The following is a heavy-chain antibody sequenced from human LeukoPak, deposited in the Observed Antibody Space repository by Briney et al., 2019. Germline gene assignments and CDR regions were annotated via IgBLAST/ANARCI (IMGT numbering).Heavy chain of an antibody. CDR3: ASVDTAMVTFDY. CDR1: GGSISSYY. D-gene: IGHD5-18*01. J-gene: IGHJ4*02. CDR2: IYYSGST. V-gene: IGHV4-59*01. Sequence: SETLSLTSTVSGGSISSYYWSWIRQPPGKGLEWIGYIYYSGSTNYNPSLKSRATISVDTSKNQFSLKLSSVTAADTAVYYCASVDTAMVTFDYWGQGTLVTVSS.